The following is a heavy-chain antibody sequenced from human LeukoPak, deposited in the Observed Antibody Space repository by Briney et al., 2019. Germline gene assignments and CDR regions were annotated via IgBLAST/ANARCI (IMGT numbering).Heavy chain of an antibody. CDR2: IYYSGST. CDR1: GGSISSYY. J-gene: IGHJ4*02. V-gene: IGHV4-59*08. CDR3: ARQLSELLFDY. Sequence: SETLSLTCTVSGGSISSYYWSWIRQPPGKGLEWIGYIYYSGSTNYNPSLKSRVTISVDTSKNQFSLKLSSVTAADTAVYYCARQLSELLFDYWGQGTLVTVSS. D-gene: IGHD1-26*01.